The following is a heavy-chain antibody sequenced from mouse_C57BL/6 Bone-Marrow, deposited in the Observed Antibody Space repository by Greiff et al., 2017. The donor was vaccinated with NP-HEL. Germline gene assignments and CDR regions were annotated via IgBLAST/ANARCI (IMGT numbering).Heavy chain of an antibody. D-gene: IGHD1-1*01. J-gene: IGHJ4*01. CDR2: IYPRDGST. CDR1: GYTFTSYD. Sequence: QVHVKQSGPELVKPGASVKLSCKASGYTFTSYDINWVKQRPGQGLEWIGWIYPRDGSTKYNEKFKGKATLTVDTSSSTAYMELHSLTSEDSAVYFCARGLRGGYYAMDYWGQGTSVTVSS. CDR3: ARGLRGGYYAMDY. V-gene: IGHV1-85*01.